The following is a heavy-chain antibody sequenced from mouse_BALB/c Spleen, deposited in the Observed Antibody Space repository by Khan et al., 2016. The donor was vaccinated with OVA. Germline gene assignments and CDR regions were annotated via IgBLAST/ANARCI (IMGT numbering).Heavy chain of an antibody. V-gene: IGHV1S137*01. J-gene: IGHJ4*01. Sequence: QVQLKQSGPELVRPGVSVKISCKGSGYTFTDYGMHWVRQSPANSLEWLGVITAYSGDTNYNQKFKGKATMTVDKYSSTAYMELARLTSEDSAIYYCARLTLRLDYWGQGTSVTVSS. CDR1: GYTFTDYG. CDR3: ARLTLRLDY. CDR2: ITAYSGDT. D-gene: IGHD1-1*01.